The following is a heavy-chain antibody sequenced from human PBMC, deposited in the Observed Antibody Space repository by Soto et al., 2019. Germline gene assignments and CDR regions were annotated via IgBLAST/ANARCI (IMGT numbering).Heavy chain of an antibody. V-gene: IGHV3-49*03. J-gene: IGHJ6*02. CDR1: GFTFGDYA. D-gene: IGHD5-12*01. CDR2: IRSKAYGGTT. CDR3: TRVVDIVATFYYYYGMDV. Sequence: PGGSLRLSCTASGFTFGDYAMSWFRQAPGKGLEWVGFIRSKAYGGTTEYAASVKGRFTISRDDSKSIAYLQMNSLKTEDTAVYYCTRVVDIVATFYYYYGMDVWGQGTTVTASS.